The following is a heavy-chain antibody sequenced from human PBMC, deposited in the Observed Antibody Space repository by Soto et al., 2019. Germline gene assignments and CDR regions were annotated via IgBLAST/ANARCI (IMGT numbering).Heavy chain of an antibody. CDR2: IFSSGST. J-gene: IGHJ4*02. CDR3: AREGSYSAYNFAHGIQLWSFDF. D-gene: IGHD5-12*01. CDR1: GGSINTFY. V-gene: IGHV4-4*07. Sequence: LSLTCTVSGGSINTFYWSWVRQPAGKGLEWIGRIFSSGSTSFNPSLESRVAMSVDTSKNHFSLNLSSVTAADMAVYYCAREGSYSAYNFAHGIQLWSFDFWGQGALVTVSS.